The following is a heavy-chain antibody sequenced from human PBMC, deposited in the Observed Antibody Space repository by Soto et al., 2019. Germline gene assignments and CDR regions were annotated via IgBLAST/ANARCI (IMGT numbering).Heavy chain of an antibody. CDR1: GFTFDDYG. CDR3: ARDFEVGTYHY. Sequence: EVHLVESGGTVVRPGGSLRLSCAASGFTFDDYGMTWVRQAPGKGLEWVSGVNWNGANTRYADSVRGRFTLSRDNAKNSLYLQMNGLRADDTAFYYCARDFEVGTYHYWGQGTRVTVSS. D-gene: IGHD1-26*01. J-gene: IGHJ4*02. CDR2: VNWNGANT. V-gene: IGHV3-20*04.